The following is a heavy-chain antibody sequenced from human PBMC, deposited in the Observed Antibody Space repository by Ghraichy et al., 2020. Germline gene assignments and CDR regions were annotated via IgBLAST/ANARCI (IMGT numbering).Heavy chain of an antibody. J-gene: IGHJ4*02. D-gene: IGHD2-15*01. CDR3: ARDSFLCSGGNCYTGHLDY. Sequence: SETLSLTCTVSGGSISSYYWSWIRQPAGKGLEWIGRIFTGGSTNYNPSLKSRVTMSLDTSKNQFSLKLSSVTAADTAMFYCARDSFLCSGGNCYTGHLDYWGQGTLVTVSS. CDR1: GGSISSYY. CDR2: IFTGGST. V-gene: IGHV4-4*07.